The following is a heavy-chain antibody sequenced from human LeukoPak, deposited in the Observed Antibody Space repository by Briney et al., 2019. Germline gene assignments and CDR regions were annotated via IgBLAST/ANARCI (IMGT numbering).Heavy chain of an antibody. CDR1: GFTFSNAW. CDR2: IKSKTDGGTT. V-gene: IGHV3-15*01. Sequence: GGSLRLSCAASGFTFSNAWMSWVRQAPGKGLEWVGRIKSKTDGGTTDYAAPVKGRFTISRDVSKNTLYLQMNSPKTEDTAVYYCTTLGYCSSTSCYLNAFDIWGQGTMVTVSS. D-gene: IGHD2-2*01. CDR3: TTLGYCSSTSCYLNAFDI. J-gene: IGHJ3*02.